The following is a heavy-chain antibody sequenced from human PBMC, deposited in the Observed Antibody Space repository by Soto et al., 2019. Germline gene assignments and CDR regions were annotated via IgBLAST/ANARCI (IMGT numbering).Heavy chain of an antibody. D-gene: IGHD3-3*01. CDR3: ARDRENILQFLERPEYSYYYGLDV. J-gene: IGHJ6*02. V-gene: IGHV3-30*04. CDR1: GFTFSTYI. Sequence: RRLSCAASGFTFSTYIMYWVRQAPGKGLEWVSLISNDGTDKYYADSVKGRFTISRDNSKNTVFLQMNSLRGDDTAMYYCARDRENILQFLERPEYSYYYGLDVWGQGTTVTVSS. CDR2: ISNDGTDK.